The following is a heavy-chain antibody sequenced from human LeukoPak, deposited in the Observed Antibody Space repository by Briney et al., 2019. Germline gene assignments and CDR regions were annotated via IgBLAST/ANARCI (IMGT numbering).Heavy chain of an antibody. V-gene: IGHV3-48*03. CDR1: GFTFSSYE. CDR2: ISSSGSHI. J-gene: IGHJ4*02. D-gene: IGHD4-23*01. Sequence: PGGSLRLSCAASGFTFSSYEMNWVRQAPGKGLEWVSYISSSGSHIYYGDSVKARFTISRDNAKNSLYLQMNSLRAEDTAVYYCARLDYGGNSGLRYWGQGTLVTVSS. CDR3: ARLDYGGNSGLRY.